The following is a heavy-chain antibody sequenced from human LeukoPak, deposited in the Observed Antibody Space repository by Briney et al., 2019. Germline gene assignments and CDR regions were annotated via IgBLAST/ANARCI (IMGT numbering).Heavy chain of an antibody. V-gene: IGHV3-30*18. D-gene: IGHD6-13*01. CDR1: GFTFSSYG. CDR3: AKDGKGEQQLGY. J-gene: IGHJ4*02. Sequence: PGRSLRLSCAASGFTFSSYGMHWVRQAPGKGLEWVAVIWYGGSNKYYADSVKGRFTISRDNSKNTLYLQMNSLRAEDTAVYYCAKDGKGEQQLGYWGQGTLVTVSS. CDR2: IWYGGSNK.